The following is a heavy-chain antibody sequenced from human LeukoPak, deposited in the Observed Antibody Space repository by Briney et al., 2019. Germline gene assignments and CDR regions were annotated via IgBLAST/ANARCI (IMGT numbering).Heavy chain of an antibody. Sequence: PGGSLRLSCAASGFTFSRNGMHWVRQAPGKGLEWVAFIRYDGNNKYYADSVKGRFTISRDNSKNTLYLQMNRLRAEDTAVYYCAKGSDYYDSSGYSHWGQGTLVTVSS. CDR2: IRYDGNNK. CDR3: AKGSDYYDSSGYSH. CDR1: GFTFSRNG. V-gene: IGHV3-30*02. D-gene: IGHD3-22*01. J-gene: IGHJ4*02.